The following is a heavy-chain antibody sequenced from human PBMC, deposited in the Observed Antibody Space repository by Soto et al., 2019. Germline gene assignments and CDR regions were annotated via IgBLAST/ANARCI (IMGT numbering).Heavy chain of an antibody. D-gene: IGHD5-12*01. CDR2: IYYSGST. J-gene: IGHJ4*02. Sequence: PSETLSHTCPVSGGSISSGDYYWSWISQPPGKGLEWIGYIYYSGSTYYNPSLKSRVTISVDTSKNQFSLKLSSVTAADTAVYYCARRRRRGYSGYDFEGDFDYWGQGTLVTVSS. CDR3: ARRRRRGYSGYDFEGDFDY. CDR1: GGSISSGDYY. V-gene: IGHV4-30-4*01.